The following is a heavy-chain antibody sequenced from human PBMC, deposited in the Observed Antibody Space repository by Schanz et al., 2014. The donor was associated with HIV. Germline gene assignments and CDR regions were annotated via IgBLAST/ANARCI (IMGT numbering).Heavy chain of an antibody. Sequence: QVQLVESGGGVVQPGRSLRLSCAASGFTFNYYGMHWVRQAPGKGLEWVGVIWYDGTNKYYADSVKGRFTISRDNSKNTVDLQMNSLRAEDTAVYYCAKAGGGPSPSYYGMDVWGQGTMVTVSS. D-gene: IGHD3-10*01. CDR2: IWYDGTNK. J-gene: IGHJ6*02. CDR3: AKAGGGPSPSYYGMDV. V-gene: IGHV3-33*06. CDR1: GFTFNYYG.